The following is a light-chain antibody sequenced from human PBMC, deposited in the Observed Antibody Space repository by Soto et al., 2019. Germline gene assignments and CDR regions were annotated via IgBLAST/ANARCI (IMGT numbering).Light chain of an antibody. CDR1: QSVGSN. V-gene: IGKV3-15*01. J-gene: IGKJ2*01. CDR3: QHYNNWPPYA. Sequence: EIVMTQSPATLSVSPGERATLSCRASQSVGSNLAWYQQKPGQAPRLLIYGASTRTTAIPARFSGSGSGTEFTLTISSLQSEDFAVYYCQHYNNWPPYAFGQGTTLEIK. CDR2: GAS.